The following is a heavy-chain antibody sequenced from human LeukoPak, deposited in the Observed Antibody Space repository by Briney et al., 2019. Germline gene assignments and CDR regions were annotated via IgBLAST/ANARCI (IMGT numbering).Heavy chain of an antibody. D-gene: IGHD3-16*02. CDR2: MYYSGST. CDR3: ARGRARLGELSSKFDY. J-gene: IGHJ4*02. Sequence: PSETLSLTCIVSGGSISGSRYGSDWLRQPPGKELDWIVSMYYSGSTHSNPSLKSRVTISRDTSRTQLSLRLNSVTDADTGVYYCARGRARLGELSSKFDYWGQGTLVTVSS. CDR1: GGSISGSRYG. V-gene: IGHV4-39*07.